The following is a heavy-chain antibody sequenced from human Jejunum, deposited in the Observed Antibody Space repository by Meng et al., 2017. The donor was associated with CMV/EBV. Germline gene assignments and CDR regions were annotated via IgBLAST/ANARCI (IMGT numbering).Heavy chain of an antibody. CDR2: IYAGGST. CDR3: ARTVGYTYGLDN. J-gene: IGHJ4*02. D-gene: IGHD5-18*01. Sequence: EGLLVVSGVALIQPGGCMRLSFSASGLTFSSSYMSWVRQAPGKGLEWVSHIYAGGSTYYADSVKGRFTISRDNPKNTLYLQMNTLRAEDTAVYYCARTVGYTYGLDNWGQGTLVTVSS. V-gene: IGHV3-53*01. CDR1: GLTFSSSY.